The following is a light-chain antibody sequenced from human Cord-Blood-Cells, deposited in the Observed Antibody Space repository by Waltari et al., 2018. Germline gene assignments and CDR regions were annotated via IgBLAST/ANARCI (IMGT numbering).Light chain of an antibody. V-gene: IGLV2-11*01. CDR2: DVS. J-gene: IGLJ3*02. CDR1: SSDVGGYNY. Sequence: QSALTQPRSVSGSPGQSVTISCTGTSSDVGGYNYVSWYQQHPGKAPKLMIYDVSKRPSVVPDRFSGSKSGNTASLTISGLQAEDEADYYCAAWDDSLNGWVFGGGTKLTVL. CDR3: AAWDDSLNGWV.